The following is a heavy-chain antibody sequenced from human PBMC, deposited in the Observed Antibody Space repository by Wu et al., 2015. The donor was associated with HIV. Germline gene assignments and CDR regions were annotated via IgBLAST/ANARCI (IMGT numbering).Heavy chain of an antibody. V-gene: IGHV1-8*03. Sequence: QVQLVQSGAEVKRSGASVKVSCKASGYSFTNFDINWVRQASGQGLEWVGWMNPNTGNRGYAQKFQGRVTFTKNTSISTAYMDLSGLTSADTGVYFCARGYLVSRETRDYYMDVWAKGPRSVSS. CDR3: ARGYLVSRETRDYYMDV. CDR1: GYSFTNFD. J-gene: IGHJ6*03. D-gene: IGHD1-14*01. CDR2: MNPNTGNR.